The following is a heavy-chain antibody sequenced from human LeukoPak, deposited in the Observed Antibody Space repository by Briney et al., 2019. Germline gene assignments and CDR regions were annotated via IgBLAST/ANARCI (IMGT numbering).Heavy chain of an antibody. Sequence: ASVKVSCKASGYTFTSYGISWVRQAPGQGLEWMGWISAYNGNTKYAQKLQGRVTMTRDTSTTTVYMELSSLRSEDTAVYYCARATWYGGNPSGAFDIWGQGTMVTVSS. CDR2: ISAYNGNT. D-gene: IGHD4/OR15-4a*01. V-gene: IGHV1-18*01. CDR3: ARATWYGGNPSGAFDI. J-gene: IGHJ3*02. CDR1: GYTFTSYG.